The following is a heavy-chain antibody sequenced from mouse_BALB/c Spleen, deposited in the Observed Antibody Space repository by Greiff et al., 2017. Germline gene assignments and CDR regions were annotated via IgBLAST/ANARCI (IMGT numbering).Heavy chain of an antibody. CDR1: GYSITSDYA. V-gene: IGHV3-2*02. CDR3: ARHITTVVAHWYFDV. Sequence: EVKLVESGPGLVKPSQSLSLTCTVTGYSITSDYAWNWIRQFPGNKLEWMGYISYSGSTSYNPSLKSRISITRDTSKNQFFLQLNSVTTEDTATYYCARHITTVVAHWYFDVWGAGTTVTVSS. J-gene: IGHJ1*01. D-gene: IGHD1-1*01. CDR2: ISYSGST.